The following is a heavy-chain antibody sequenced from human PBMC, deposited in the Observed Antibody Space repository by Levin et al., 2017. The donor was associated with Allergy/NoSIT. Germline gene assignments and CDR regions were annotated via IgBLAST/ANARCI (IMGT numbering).Heavy chain of an antibody. Sequence: QSGESLKISCVASGFTFSSYSMNWVRQAPGKGLEWVSYISISSTTIYYADSVKGRFTISRDNAKNSLYLQMNSLRDEDTAVYYCARDSEFGGGTYYTYPDVFDIWGQGTMVTVSS. CDR3: ARDSEFGGGTYYTYPDVFDI. V-gene: IGHV3-48*02. CDR1: GFTFSSYS. D-gene: IGHD1-26*01. J-gene: IGHJ3*02. CDR2: ISISSTTI.